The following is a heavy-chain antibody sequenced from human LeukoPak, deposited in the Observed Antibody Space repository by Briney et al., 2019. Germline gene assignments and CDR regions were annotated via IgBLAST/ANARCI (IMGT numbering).Heavy chain of an antibody. V-gene: IGHV3-23*01. J-gene: IGHJ5*02. CDR2: ISGSGGST. Sequence: PGGSLRLPCAASGFTFGTYAMSWVRQAPGKGLEWVSAISGSGGSTYYADSVKGRFTISRDNSKNTLYLQMNSLRAEDTAVYYCAREGMTQDIVVVPAAIPWFDPWGQGTLVTVSS. CDR1: GFTFGTYA. D-gene: IGHD2-2*01. CDR3: AREGMTQDIVVVPAAIPWFDP.